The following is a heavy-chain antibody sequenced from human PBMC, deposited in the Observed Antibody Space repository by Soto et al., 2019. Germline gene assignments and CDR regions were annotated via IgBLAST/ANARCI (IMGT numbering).Heavy chain of an antibody. CDR1: RDTFNRYA. J-gene: IGHJ6*02. V-gene: IGHV1-69*01. Sequence: QVQLVQSGAEVKKPGSSGKVSCQTSRDTFNRYAFNWVRQAPGPGLEWMGWIIPIFSSRNYAEKFQGRVTITADDATSTAYMELRSLRFEDTAVYYCARGETYLGVWGQATTVTVSS. CDR2: IIPIFSSR. CDR3: ARGETYLGV.